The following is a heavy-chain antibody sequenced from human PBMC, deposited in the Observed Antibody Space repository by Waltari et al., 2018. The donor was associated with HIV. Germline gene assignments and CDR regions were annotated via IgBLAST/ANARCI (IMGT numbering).Heavy chain of an antibody. Sequence: QVQVVQSGAEVKKPGASVKVSCQASGYTFNGYYMHWVRQAPGQGLEWMGRINPNSGDTNYAQKFQGRVSMTRDTSISTAFLELNSLTSDDTAVYYCAISRPWEVPSYWGQGALVTVSS. V-gene: IGHV1-2*06. CDR3: AISRPWEVPSY. CDR2: INPNSGDT. D-gene: IGHD1-26*01. J-gene: IGHJ4*02. CDR1: GYTFNGYY.